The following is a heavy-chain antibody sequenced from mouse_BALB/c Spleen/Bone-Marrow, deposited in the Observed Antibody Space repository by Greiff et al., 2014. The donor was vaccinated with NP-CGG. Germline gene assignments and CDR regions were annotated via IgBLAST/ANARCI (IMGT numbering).Heavy chain of an antibody. D-gene: IGHD1-1*01. J-gene: IGHJ2*01. CDR3: ARGGVDYFDY. V-gene: IGHV1-18*01. CDR2: INPYNGGT. CDR1: GYSFTGYT. Sequence: VQLQQSGPELVKPGASMKISCKASGYSFTGYTMNWVKQSHGKNLGWIGLINPYNGGTNYNQKFKDKATLTVDKSSSTAYMELLSLTSEDSAVYYCARGGVDYFDYWGQGTTLTVSS.